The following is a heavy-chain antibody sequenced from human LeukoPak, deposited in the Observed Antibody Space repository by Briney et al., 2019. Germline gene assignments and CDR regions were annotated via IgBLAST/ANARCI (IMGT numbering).Heavy chain of an antibody. D-gene: IGHD5-18*01. CDR3: ARAAEYSYGFRVAETHIKPFDY. J-gene: IGHJ4*02. CDR2: ISSSGSTI. V-gene: IGHV3-11*01. Sequence: AGGSLRLSCAASGFTFSDYYMSWIRQAPGKGLEWVSYISSSGSTIYYADSVKGRFTISRDNAKNSLYLQMNSLRAEDTAVYYCARAAEYSYGFRVAETHIKPFDYWGQGTLVTVSS. CDR1: GFTFSDYY.